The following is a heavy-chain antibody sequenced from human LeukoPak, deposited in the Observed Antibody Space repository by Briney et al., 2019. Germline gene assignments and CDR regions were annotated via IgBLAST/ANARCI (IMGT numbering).Heavy chain of an antibody. Sequence: ASVKVSCKASGYTFTGYYMHWVRQAPGQGLEWMGWINPNSGVTNYAQKFHGRVTMSRDTSISTAYMELNRLTSDDSAVYYCARGDYGRGDPWGQGSLVTVSA. CDR3: ARGDYGRGDP. D-gene: IGHD4-17*01. J-gene: IGHJ5*02. CDR1: GYTFTGYY. V-gene: IGHV1-2*02. CDR2: INPNSGVT.